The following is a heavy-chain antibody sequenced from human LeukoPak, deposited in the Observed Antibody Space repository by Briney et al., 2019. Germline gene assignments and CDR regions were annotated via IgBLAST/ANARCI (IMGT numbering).Heavy chain of an antibody. D-gene: IGHD6-13*01. CDR3: ATDLKPTPEDGSIAAADN. V-gene: IGHV3-48*01. CDR2: ISSSSSTI. CDR1: GFTFSSYS. J-gene: IGHJ4*02. Sequence: GGSLRLSCAASGFTFSSYSMNWVRQAPGKGLEWVSYISSSSSTIYYADSVKGRFTISRDNSKNTLYLQMNSLRAEDTAVYYCATDLKPTPEDGSIAAADNWGQGTLVTVSS.